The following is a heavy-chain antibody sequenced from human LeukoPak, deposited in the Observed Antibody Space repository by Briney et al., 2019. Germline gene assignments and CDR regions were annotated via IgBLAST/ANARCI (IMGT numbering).Heavy chain of an antibody. D-gene: IGHD4-23*01. CDR1: GGSISSGSYY. CDR2: IYTSGST. J-gene: IGHJ5*02. CDR3: ARERTTVVPNWFDP. V-gene: IGHV4-61*02. Sequence: SETLSLACTVSGGSISSGSYYWSWIRQPAGKGLEWIGRIYTSGSTNYNPSLKSRVTISVDTSKNQFSLKLSSATAADTAVYYCARERTTVVPNWFDPWGQGTLVTVSS.